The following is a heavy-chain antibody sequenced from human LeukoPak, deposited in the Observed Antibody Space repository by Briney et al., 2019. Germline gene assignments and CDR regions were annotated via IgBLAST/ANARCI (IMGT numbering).Heavy chain of an antibody. CDR2: INPKSGGT. CDR3: ARAYNILTGYFYFFDY. J-gene: IGHJ4*02. CDR1: GYSFTSYH. Sequence: GASVKVSCKASGYSFTSYHITWVRQAPGQGLEWMGWINPKSGGTKYTQKFQGRVTMSRDTSISTAYLELSRLRSDDTAVYYCARAYNILTGYFYFFDYWGQGTLVSVSS. V-gene: IGHV1-2*02. D-gene: IGHD3-9*01.